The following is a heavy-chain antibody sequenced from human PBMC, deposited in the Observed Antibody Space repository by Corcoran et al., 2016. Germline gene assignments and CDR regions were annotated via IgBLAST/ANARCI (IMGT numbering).Heavy chain of an antibody. D-gene: IGHD2-8*01. J-gene: IGHJ4*02. CDR3: ARVPVNCTNGVCYYVGFDY. Sequence: QVQLQQWGAGLLKPSETLSLTCAVYGGSFSGYYWSWIRQPPGKGLEWIGEINHSGSTNYNPSLKSRVTISVDTSKNQFSLKLSSVTAADTAVYYCARVPVNCTNGVCYYVGFDYWGQGTLVTVSS. CDR1: GGSFSGYY. V-gene: IGHV4-34*01. CDR2: INHSGST.